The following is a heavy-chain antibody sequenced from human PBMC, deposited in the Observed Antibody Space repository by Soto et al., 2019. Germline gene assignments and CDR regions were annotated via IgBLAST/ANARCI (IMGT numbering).Heavy chain of an antibody. D-gene: IGHD3-9*01. CDR3: ARDVGLDSDDFFAY. CDR1: GFTFTSYG. CDR2: IRGDGGQT. V-gene: IGHV3-23*01. J-gene: IGHJ4*02. Sequence: VQLFASGGGSARPGGSLRLSYTASGFTFTSYGMGWVRQAPGKGLQWVSTIRGDGGQTHYTDSVKGRFSISRDNSKNTVYLQMDSLRAEDTAMYFCARDVGLDSDDFFAYWGQGTQVTVSS.